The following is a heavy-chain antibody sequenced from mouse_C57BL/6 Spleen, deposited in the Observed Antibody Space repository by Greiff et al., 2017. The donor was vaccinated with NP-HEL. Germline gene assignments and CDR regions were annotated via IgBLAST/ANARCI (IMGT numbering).Heavy chain of an antibody. D-gene: IGHD1-1*01. CDR1: GYTFTDYY. J-gene: IGHJ4*01. Sequence: EVQLQQSGPELVKPGASVKISCKASGYTFTDYYMNWVKQSHGKSLEWIGDINPNNGGTSYNQKFKGKATLTVDKSSSTAYMGLRSLTSEDTAFYYCASSSRYAMDYWGQGTSVTVSS. CDR2: INPNNGGT. CDR3: ASSSRYAMDY. V-gene: IGHV1-26*01.